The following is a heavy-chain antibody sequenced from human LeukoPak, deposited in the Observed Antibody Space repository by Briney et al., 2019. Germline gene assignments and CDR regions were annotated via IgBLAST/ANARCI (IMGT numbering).Heavy chain of an antibody. CDR2: IIPLFGTA. CDR1: GGTFSSYT. CDR3: ARVFHPINGYGSGSYSFLGSLDP. J-gene: IGHJ5*02. Sequence: EASVKVSCKASGGTFSSYTIIWVRQAPGQGLEWMGGIIPLFGTANYAQKSQGRVTITADESTSTAYMELSSLRSEDTAMYYCARVFHPINGYGSGSYSFLGSLDPWGQGTLVTVSS. D-gene: IGHD3-10*01. V-gene: IGHV1-69*13.